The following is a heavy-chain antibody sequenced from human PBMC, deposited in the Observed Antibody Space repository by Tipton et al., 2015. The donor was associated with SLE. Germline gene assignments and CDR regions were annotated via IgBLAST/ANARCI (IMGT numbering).Heavy chain of an antibody. D-gene: IGHD3-22*01. Sequence: TLSLTCTASGGSISSSSYYWGWIRPPPGKGLEWIGSIYYSWSTNYNPSLKSRVTISVDTSKNQFSLKLSSVTAADTAVYYCAREKSKEPRMHYYDSSGGFDYWGQGTLVTVSS. CDR1: GGSISSSSYY. J-gene: IGHJ4*02. CDR3: AREKSKEPRMHYYDSSGGFDY. V-gene: IGHV4-39*07. CDR2: IYYSWST.